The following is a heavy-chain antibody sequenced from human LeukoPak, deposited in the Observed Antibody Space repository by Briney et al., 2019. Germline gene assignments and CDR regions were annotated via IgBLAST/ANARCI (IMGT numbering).Heavy chain of an antibody. V-gene: IGHV4-34*01. CDR3: AGLRRGYSYGSSTYDYYMDV. D-gene: IGHD5-18*01. Sequence: SETLSLTRAVYGGSFSGYYWSWIRQTPGEGQEWIGAINHSGRTNYNPSLKSRVTISVDTSKKQSSLKLRSVTAADTAGYYFAGLRRGYSYGSSTYDYYMDVWGKGATVTVSS. CDR1: GGSFSGYY. CDR2: INHSGRT. J-gene: IGHJ6*03.